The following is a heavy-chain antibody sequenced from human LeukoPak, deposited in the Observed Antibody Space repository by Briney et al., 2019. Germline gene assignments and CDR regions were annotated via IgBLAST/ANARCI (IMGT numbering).Heavy chain of an antibody. V-gene: IGHV4-4*02. D-gene: IGHD3/OR15-3a*01. Sequence: PSGTLSLTCAVSGGSISSSNWWSWVRQPPGKGLEWIGEIYHSGSTNYKPSLKSRVTISVDKSKNQFSLKLSTVTAADTAVYFCAKSFLDWLLYGGFYFDSWGQGTLVTVSS. CDR1: GGSISSSNW. J-gene: IGHJ4*02. CDR3: AKSFLDWLLYGGFYFDS. CDR2: IYHSGST.